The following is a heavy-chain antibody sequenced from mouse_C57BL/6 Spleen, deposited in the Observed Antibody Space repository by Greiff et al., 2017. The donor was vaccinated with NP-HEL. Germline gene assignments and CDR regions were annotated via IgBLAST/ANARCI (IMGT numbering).Heavy chain of an antibody. CDR1: GFSLTSYG. D-gene: IGHD2-1*01. CDR3: ARHYYGNYYAMDY. V-gene: IGHV2-6-1*01. Sequence: VKVVESGPGLVAPSQSLSITCTVSGFSLTSYGVHWVRQPPGKGLEWLVVIWSDGSTTYNSAHKSKLSISKDNYKRQVFLKMNSLQTDDTAMYYCARHYYGNYYAMDYWGQGTSVTVSS. CDR2: IWSDGST. J-gene: IGHJ4*01.